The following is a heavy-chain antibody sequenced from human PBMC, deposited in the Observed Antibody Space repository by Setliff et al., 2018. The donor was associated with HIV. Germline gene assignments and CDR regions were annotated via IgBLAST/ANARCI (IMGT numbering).Heavy chain of an antibody. CDR2: ISAYNGNT. CDR3: ARDRSNYVGLDAFDI. J-gene: IGHJ3*02. V-gene: IGHV1-18*01. D-gene: IGHD4-4*01. Sequence: ASVKVSCKAAGYTFTSYGIIWVRQAPGQGLEWMGWISAYNGNTNYAQKLQGRVTMTTDTSTSTAYMELRSLRSDDTAVYYCARDRSNYVGLDAFDIWGQGTMVTVSS. CDR1: GYTFTSYG.